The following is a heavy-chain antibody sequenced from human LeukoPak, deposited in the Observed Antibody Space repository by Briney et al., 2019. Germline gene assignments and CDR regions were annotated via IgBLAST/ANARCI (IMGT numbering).Heavy chain of an antibody. V-gene: IGHV4-61*10. CDR1: GGSISSGSYS. CDR3: ARGPYSSSRGTYYYYMDV. Sequence: SQTLSLTCTVSGGSISSGSYSWSWIRQPAGKGLEWIGYIYYSGSTNYNPSLKSRVTISVDTSKNQFSLKLSSVTAADTAVYYCARGPYSSSRGTYYYYMDVWGKGTTVTVSS. CDR2: IYYSGST. J-gene: IGHJ6*03. D-gene: IGHD6-13*01.